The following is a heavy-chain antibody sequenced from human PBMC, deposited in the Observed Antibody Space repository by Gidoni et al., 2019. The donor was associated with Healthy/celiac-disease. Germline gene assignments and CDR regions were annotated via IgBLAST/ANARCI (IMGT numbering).Heavy chain of an antibody. D-gene: IGHD4-4*01. CDR3: ARGRVKGRGAFDI. J-gene: IGHJ3*02. Sequence: EVQLVESGGGLVQPGRSLRLSCAASGFTVSSNYMSWVRQAPGKGLEWVSVIYSGGSTYYADSVKGRFTISRDNSKNTLYLQMNSLRAEDTAVYYCARGRVKGRGAFDIWGQGTMVTVSS. V-gene: IGHV3-66*01. CDR2: IYSGGST. CDR1: GFTVSSNY.